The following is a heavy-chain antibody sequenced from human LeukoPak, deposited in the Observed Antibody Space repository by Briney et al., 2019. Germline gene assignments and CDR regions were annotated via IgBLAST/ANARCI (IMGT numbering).Heavy chain of an antibody. Sequence: SETLSLTCTVSGVSISTYSWSWIRQPPGKGLEWIGYISYSGSTSYNPSLRSRVTISVDTSKNQFSLKLSSVTAADTAVYYCARAIPGYCYGMDVWGQGPRSPSP. CDR1: GVSISTYS. D-gene: IGHD2-21*01. V-gene: IGHV4-59*01. CDR2: ISYSGST. CDR3: ARAIPGYCYGMDV. J-gene: IGHJ6*02.